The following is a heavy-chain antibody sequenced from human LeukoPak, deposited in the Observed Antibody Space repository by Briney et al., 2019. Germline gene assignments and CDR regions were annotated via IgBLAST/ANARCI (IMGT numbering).Heavy chain of an antibody. Sequence: GGSLRLSCAASGFTISNYWMHWVRHAPGKGLVWVSRIYSDGTSTSYADSVKGRFTISRDNAKNSLYLQMNSLRAEDTAVYYCARVLAGATYFDYWGQGTLVTVSS. CDR1: GFTISNYW. CDR3: ARVLAGATYFDY. V-gene: IGHV3-74*01. CDR2: IYSDGTST. J-gene: IGHJ4*01. D-gene: IGHD1-26*01.